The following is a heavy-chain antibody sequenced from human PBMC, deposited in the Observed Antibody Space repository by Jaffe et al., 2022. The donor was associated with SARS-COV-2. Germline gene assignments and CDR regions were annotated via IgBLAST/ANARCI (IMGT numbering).Heavy chain of an antibody. CDR1: GFTFSSYG. D-gene: IGHD6-13*01. Sequence: QVQLVESGGGVVQPGRSLRLSCAASGFTFSSYGMHWVRQAPGKGLEWVAVIWYDGSNKYYADSVKGRFTISRDNSKNTLYLQMNSLRAEDTAVYYCARDLAAAGTYYYYGMDVWGQGTTVTVSS. V-gene: IGHV3-33*01. CDR2: IWYDGSNK. CDR3: ARDLAAAGTYYYYGMDV. J-gene: IGHJ6*02.